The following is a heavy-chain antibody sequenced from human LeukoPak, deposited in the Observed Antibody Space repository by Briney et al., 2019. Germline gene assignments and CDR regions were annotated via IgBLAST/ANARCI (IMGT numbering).Heavy chain of an antibody. CDR2: IWYDGSNK. J-gene: IGHJ3*02. CDR3: ARDSSSGWFDAFDI. CDR1: AFIFSSYG. D-gene: IGHD6-19*01. V-gene: IGHV3-33*01. Sequence: GGSLRLSCAASAFIFSSYGMHWVRQAPGKGLEWVAVIWYDGSNKYYADSVKGRFTISRDNSKNTLYLQMNSLRAEDTAVYYCARDSSSGWFDAFDIWGQGTMVTVS.